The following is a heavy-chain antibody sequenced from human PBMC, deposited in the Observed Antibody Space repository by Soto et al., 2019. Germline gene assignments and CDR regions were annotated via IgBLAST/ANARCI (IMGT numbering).Heavy chain of an antibody. V-gene: IGHV3-9*01. CDR1: GFTFDDYA. CDR3: AACGGDWSDY. J-gene: IGHJ4*02. D-gene: IGHD2-21*02. Sequence: VQLVESGGGVVQPGRSLRLSCAASGFTFDDYAMHWVRQAPGKGLEWVSGISWNSGSIGYADSVKGRFTISRDNAKNSLYLQMNSLRAEDTALYYCAACGGDWSDYWGQGTLVTVSS. CDR2: ISWNSGSI.